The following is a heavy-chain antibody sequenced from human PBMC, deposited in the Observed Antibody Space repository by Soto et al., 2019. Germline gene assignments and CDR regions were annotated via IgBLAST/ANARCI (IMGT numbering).Heavy chain of an antibody. J-gene: IGHJ6*02. CDR2: IYYSGST. CDR1: GGSISSSNW. V-gene: IGHV4-4*02. CDR3: ARDGQRGHYYYGMDV. Sequence: PSETLSLTCAVSGGSISSSNWWSWVRQPPGKGLEWIGEIYYSGSTNYNPSLKSRVTISVDKSKNQFSLKLSSVTAADTAVYYCARDGQRGHYYYGMDVWGQGTAVTVSS.